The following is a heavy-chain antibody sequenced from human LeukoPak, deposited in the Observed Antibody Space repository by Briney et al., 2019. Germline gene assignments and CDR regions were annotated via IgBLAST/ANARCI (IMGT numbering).Heavy chain of an antibody. J-gene: IGHJ6*02. Sequence: GASVKVSCKASGYTFTSYGISWVRQAPGQGLEWMGWISAYNGNTNYAQKLQGRVTMTTDTSTSTAYTELRSLRSDDTAVYYCARERGEYQLLYDGMDVWGQGTTVTVSS. V-gene: IGHV1-18*01. CDR3: ARERGEYQLLYDGMDV. CDR1: GYTFTSYG. D-gene: IGHD2-2*02. CDR2: ISAYNGNT.